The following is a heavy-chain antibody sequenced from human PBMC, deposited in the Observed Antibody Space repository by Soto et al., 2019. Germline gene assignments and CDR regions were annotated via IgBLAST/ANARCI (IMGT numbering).Heavy chain of an antibody. J-gene: IGHJ6*02. CDR3: ARDRKVVVPAAIPYVDV. D-gene: IGHD2-15*01. CDR1: GFNFNTYW. V-gene: IGHV3-7*03. Sequence: EVQLVESGGGLVQPGGSLKLSCAASGFNFNTYWMGWVRQAPGKGLEWVANIKQDGSEKYYGDSVRGRFTISRDNDNNSLYLHMNSVRAEDTAVYFCARDRKVVVPAAIPYVDVWGQGTTVTVSS. CDR2: IKQDGSEK.